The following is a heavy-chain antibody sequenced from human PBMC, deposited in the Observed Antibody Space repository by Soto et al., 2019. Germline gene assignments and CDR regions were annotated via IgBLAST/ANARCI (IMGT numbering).Heavy chain of an antibody. Sequence: SETLSLTCAVYGGSFRGYYWRWIRQPPGKGLEWIGEINHSGSTNYNPSLKSRVTISVDTSKNQFSLKLSSVTAADTAVYYCARLIAARLYYYYGMDVWGQGTTVTVSS. CDR2: INHSGST. CDR3: ARLIAARLYYYYGMDV. D-gene: IGHD6-6*01. J-gene: IGHJ6*02. V-gene: IGHV4-34*01. CDR1: GGSFRGYY.